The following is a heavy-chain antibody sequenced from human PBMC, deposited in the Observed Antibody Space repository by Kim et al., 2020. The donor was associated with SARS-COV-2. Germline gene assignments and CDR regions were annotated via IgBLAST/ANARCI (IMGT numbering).Heavy chain of an antibody. D-gene: IGHD3-3*01. CDR3: ARHFGRDFWSGYRY. J-gene: IGHJ4*02. Sequence: NPSLKRRVTISVDTSKNQFSLTLSSVTAADTAVYYCARHFGRDFWSGYRYWGQGTLVTVSS. V-gene: IGHV4-39*01.